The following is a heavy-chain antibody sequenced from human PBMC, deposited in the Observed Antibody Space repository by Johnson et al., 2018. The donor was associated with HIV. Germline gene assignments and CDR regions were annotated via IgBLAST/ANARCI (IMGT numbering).Heavy chain of an antibody. CDR3: GRGGGDYYRDGFDL. CDR1: GFSFSGYW. D-gene: IGHD1-26*01. Sequence: EVQLVESGGGLIQPGGSLRLSCAASGFSFSGYWMHWVRQAPGKGLVWFSRINSDGSATDYADSVKGRFTVSRDNTKNTLYVQMNGLRVEDTAVYYCGRGGGDYYRDGFDLWGQGTVVTVSS. CDR2: INSDGSAT. J-gene: IGHJ3*01. V-gene: IGHV3-74*01.